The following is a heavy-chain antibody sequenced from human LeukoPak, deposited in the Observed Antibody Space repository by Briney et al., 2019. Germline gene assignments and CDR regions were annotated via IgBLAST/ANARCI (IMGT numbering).Heavy chain of an antibody. CDR2: ISSSGDST. Sequence: GGSLRLSCAASGFTFNTYAMSWVRQAPGKGLEWVSSISSSGDSTYSADSVKGRFTISRDNSMNTLYLQMNSLRAEDTAVYYCAKGRNGYSYGYEIDYWGQGTLVTVSS. CDR1: GFTFNTYA. V-gene: IGHV3-23*01. CDR3: AKGRNGYSYGYEIDY. J-gene: IGHJ4*02. D-gene: IGHD5-18*01.